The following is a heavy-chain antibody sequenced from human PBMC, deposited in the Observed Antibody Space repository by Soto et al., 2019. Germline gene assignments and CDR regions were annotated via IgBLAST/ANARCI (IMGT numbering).Heavy chain of an antibody. CDR2: ISGSASNI. CDR1: GFTFSSYS. D-gene: IGHD2-2*01. J-gene: IGHJ4*02. V-gene: IGHV3-21*01. Sequence: PVGSLRLSCAASGFTFSSYSMSWVGQAPGKGLEWVSSISGSASNIHYADSVKGRFTISRDTAENSLYLQLNSLRAEDTALYYCARDGHCISSSCFFLPDYWGQGTLVTVSS. CDR3: ARDGHCISSSCFFLPDY.